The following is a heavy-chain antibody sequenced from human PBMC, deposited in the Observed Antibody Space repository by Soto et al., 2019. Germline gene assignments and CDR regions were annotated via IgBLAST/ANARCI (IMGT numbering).Heavy chain of an antibody. Sequence: GSLRLSCAALGFTFSIFWMDWVRQAPGKGLEWVAKIKEDGSEKYYADSVKGRFIISRDNARNSVYLQMNSLRAEDTAVYYCARVRPGNYRDYWGQGTLVTVSS. CDR3: ARVRPGNYRDY. V-gene: IGHV3-7*03. J-gene: IGHJ4*02. D-gene: IGHD3-10*01. CDR2: IKEDGSEK. CDR1: GFTFSIFW.